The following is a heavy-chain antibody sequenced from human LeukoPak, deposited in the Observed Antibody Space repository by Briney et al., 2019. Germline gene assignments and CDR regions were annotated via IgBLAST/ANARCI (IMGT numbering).Heavy chain of an antibody. CDR2: IYRSGTT. D-gene: IGHD5-18*01. V-gene: IGHV4-38-2*02. Sequence: SETLSLTCTVSGYSIRTSHYWGWIRQSPGKVLEWVGNIYRSGTTYYNPSLKSRVTISMDTSKNQFSLKLSSVTAADTAVYYCARAGDIAMAYPAYFDYWGQGTPVTVSS. J-gene: IGHJ4*02. CDR3: ARAGDIAMAYPAYFDY. CDR1: GYSIRTSHY.